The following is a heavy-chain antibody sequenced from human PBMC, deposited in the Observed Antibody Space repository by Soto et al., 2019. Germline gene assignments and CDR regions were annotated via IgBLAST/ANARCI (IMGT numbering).Heavy chain of an antibody. V-gene: IGHV4-4*02. CDR3: ARVAVAGTRVDY. J-gene: IGHJ4*02. D-gene: IGHD6-19*01. Sequence: SETLSLTCTFSGCSSSSNWWSWVRQPPGKGLEWIGEIYHSGSTNYNPSLKSRVTISVDKSKNQFSLKLSSVTAADTAVYYCARVAVAGTRVDYWGQGTLVTVS. CDR2: IYHSGST. CDR1: GCSSSSNW.